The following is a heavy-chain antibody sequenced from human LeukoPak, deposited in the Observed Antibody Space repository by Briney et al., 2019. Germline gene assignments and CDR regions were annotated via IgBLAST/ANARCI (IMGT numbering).Heavy chain of an antibody. CDR2: MYYSSST. CDR1: GGCISSGDYY. CDR3: ARPYYYDSRIDP. V-gene: IGHV4-30-4*01. Sequence: SETLTLTCTVSGGCISSGDYYWSWIRQPPGKGLEWIAYMYYSSSTYYNPSLKSRVTMSADTSKNQLSLKLSSVTAADTAVYYCARPYYYDSRIDPWGQGILVTVSS. D-gene: IGHD3-22*01. J-gene: IGHJ5*02.